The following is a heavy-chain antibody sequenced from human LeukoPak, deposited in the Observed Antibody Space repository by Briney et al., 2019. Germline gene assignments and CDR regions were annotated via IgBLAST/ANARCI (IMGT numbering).Heavy chain of an antibody. D-gene: IGHD3-3*01. V-gene: IGHV4-39*07. CDR2: IYYSGST. J-gene: IGHJ4*02. CDR1: GGSIRSSSYY. Sequence: SETLSLTCTDSGGSIRSSSYYWGWIRQPPGKGLEWIGSIYYSGSTYYNPSLKIRVTISVDTSKNQFSLKLSSVTAADTAVYYCASRAYYDFWSGYQTYYFDYWGQGTLVTVSS. CDR3: ASRAYYDFWSGYQTYYFDY.